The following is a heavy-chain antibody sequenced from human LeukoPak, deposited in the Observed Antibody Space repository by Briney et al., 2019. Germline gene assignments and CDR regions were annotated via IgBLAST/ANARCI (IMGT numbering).Heavy chain of an antibody. V-gene: IGHV1-46*01. CDR2: INPSGGST. CDR1: GYTFTSYY. J-gene: IGHJ4*02. Sequence: ASVKVSCKASGYTFTSYYMRWVRQAPGQGLEWMGIINPSGGSTSYAQKFQGRVTMTRDTSTSTVYMELSSLRSEDTAVYYCASTPAIHDYGDLYFDYWGQGTLVTVSS. CDR3: ASTPAIHDYGDLYFDY. D-gene: IGHD4-17*01.